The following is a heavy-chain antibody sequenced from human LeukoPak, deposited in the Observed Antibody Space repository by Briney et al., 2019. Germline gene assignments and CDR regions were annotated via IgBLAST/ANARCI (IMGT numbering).Heavy chain of an antibody. Sequence: ASVKVSCKASGYTFTMYYIHWVRQAPGQGLEWMGMINPSDGATTYAQRFQGRVTMTRDMSTTTVYMDLRSLRSEDTAVYFCAREERGGLRAHWGGLFASYYTYYYMDVWGRGTTVTVSS. CDR1: GYTFTMYY. V-gene: IGHV1-46*01. CDR2: INPSDGAT. D-gene: IGHD3-10*01. CDR3: AREERGGLRAHWGGLFASYYTYYYMDV. J-gene: IGHJ6*03.